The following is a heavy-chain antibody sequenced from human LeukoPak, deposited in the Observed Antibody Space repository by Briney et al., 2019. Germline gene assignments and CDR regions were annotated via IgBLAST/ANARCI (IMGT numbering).Heavy chain of an antibody. J-gene: IGHJ4*02. CDR2: ISGYNANT. Sequence: ASVKVSCKGSGYSFNKFGISWVRQAPGQGLEWMGWISGYNANTDPAQKFQDRVTMTTDNSVTTAYLELRSLRSDDTAVYFCVRVGSEYGDPLEFDFWGQGTLVTVSS. CDR1: GYSFNKFG. V-gene: IGHV1-18*01. CDR3: VRVGSEYGDPLEFDF. D-gene: IGHD4-17*01.